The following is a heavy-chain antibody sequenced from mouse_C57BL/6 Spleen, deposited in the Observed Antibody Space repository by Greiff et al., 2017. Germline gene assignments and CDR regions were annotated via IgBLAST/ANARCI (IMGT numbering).Heavy chain of an antibody. CDR1: GYTFTDYY. CDR3: ARYGSSYGYFDV. J-gene: IGHJ1*03. Sequence: VQLKQSGPELVKPGASVKISCKASGYTFTDYYMNWVKQSHGKSLEWIGDINPNNGGTSYNQKFKGKATLTVDKSSSTAYMELRSLTSEDSAVYYCARYGSSYGYFDVWGTGTTVTVSS. V-gene: IGHV1-26*01. D-gene: IGHD1-1*01. CDR2: INPNNGGT.